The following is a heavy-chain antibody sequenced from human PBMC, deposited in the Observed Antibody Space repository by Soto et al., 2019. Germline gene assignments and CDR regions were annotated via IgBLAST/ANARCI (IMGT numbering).Heavy chain of an antibody. V-gene: IGHV3-30-3*01. CDR1: GFTFSSYA. D-gene: IGHD6-19*01. CDR2: ISYDGSNK. CDR3: ARAYSPYSSGWHSDFDY. J-gene: IGHJ4*02. Sequence: PGGSLRLSCAASGFTFSSYAMHWVRQAPGKGLEWVAVISYDGSNKYYADSVKGRFTISRDNSKNTLYLQMKSLRAEDTAVYYCARAYSPYSSGWHSDFDYWGQGTMVTVSS.